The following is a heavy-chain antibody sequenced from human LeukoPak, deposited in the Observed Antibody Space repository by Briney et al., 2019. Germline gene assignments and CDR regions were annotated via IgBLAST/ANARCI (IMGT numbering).Heavy chain of an antibody. CDR3: ARVGVGALDAFDI. J-gene: IGHJ3*02. CDR2: ISAYNGNT. V-gene: IGHV1-18*01. CDR1: GYTFTSYG. Sequence: ASVKVSCKASGYTFTSYGISWVRQAPGQGLEWMGWISAYNGNTNYAQKFQGRVTITADESTSTAYMELSSLRSEDTAVYYCARVGVGALDAFDIWGQGTMVTVSS. D-gene: IGHD1-26*01.